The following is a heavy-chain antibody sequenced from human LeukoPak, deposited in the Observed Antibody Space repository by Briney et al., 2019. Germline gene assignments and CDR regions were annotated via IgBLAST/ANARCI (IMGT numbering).Heavy chain of an antibody. CDR2: INSDGSSI. CDR1: GFTFRSYW. V-gene: IGHV3-74*01. Sequence: GGSLRLSCAASGFTFRSYWMHWVRQAPGKGLVWVSRINSDGSSISYADSVKGRFTISRDNAKNTLYLQMNSLRAEDTAVYYCAKQLGDILTGYSFDYWGQGTLVTVSS. J-gene: IGHJ4*02. CDR3: AKQLGDILTGYSFDY. D-gene: IGHD3-9*01.